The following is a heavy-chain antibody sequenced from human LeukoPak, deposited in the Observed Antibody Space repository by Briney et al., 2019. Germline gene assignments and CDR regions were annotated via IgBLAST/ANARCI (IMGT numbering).Heavy chain of an antibody. Sequence: PSETLSLTCTVSGGSISSYDWSWIRQPPGKGLEWIGYIYYSGSTNYNPSLKSRVTISVDTSKNQFSLKLSSVTAADTAVYRCARQVSGTSKIDYWGQGTLATVSS. CDR1: GGSISSYD. V-gene: IGHV4-59*08. J-gene: IGHJ4*02. CDR3: ARQVSGTSKIDY. CDR2: IYYSGST. D-gene: IGHD1-26*01.